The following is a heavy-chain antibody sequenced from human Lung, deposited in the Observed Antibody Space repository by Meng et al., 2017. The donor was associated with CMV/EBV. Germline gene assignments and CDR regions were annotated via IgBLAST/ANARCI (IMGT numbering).Heavy chain of an antibody. CDR1: GFAFSNYK. J-gene: IGHJ5*02. CDR3: ARDRYQLPYDA. CDR2: ITPFSDYI. V-gene: IGHV3-21*01. Sequence: GGSLRLXCSASGFAFSNYKMDWVRQAPGRGLEWVSSITPFSDYIYYGDSVKGRFTISRDNGKNSLYLQMNSLRDEDTAVYYCARDRYQLPYDAWGQGTLVTGSS. D-gene: IGHD2-2*01.